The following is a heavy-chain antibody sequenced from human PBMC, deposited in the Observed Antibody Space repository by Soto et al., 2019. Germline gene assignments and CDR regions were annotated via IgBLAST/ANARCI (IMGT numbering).Heavy chain of an antibody. CDR3: ARWGSSSDAMDV. CDR1: GYTFTSYG. V-gene: IGHV1-18*04. CDR2: ISVYNGNT. D-gene: IGHD6-6*01. Sequence: ASVKVSCKASGYTFTSYGISWVRQAPGQGLEWMGWISVYNGNTNDAQKVQGRVTMTTDTSTSTAYMELRSLRSDDTALYYCARWGSSSDAMDVWGQGTTVTVS. J-gene: IGHJ6*02.